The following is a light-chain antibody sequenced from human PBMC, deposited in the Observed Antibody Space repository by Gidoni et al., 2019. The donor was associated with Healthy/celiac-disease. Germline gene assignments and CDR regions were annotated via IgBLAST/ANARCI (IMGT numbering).Light chain of an antibody. J-gene: IGKJ4*01. CDR2: DAS. CDR3: QQYDNLPSLT. V-gene: IGKV1-33*01. Sequence: DIQMTQSPSSLSASVGDRVTITCQASQDISNYLNWYQQKPGKAPKLLIYDASNLETGVPSRLSGSGSGTDFTFTISSLKPEDIATYYCQQYDNLPSLTFGGGTKVEIK. CDR1: QDISNY.